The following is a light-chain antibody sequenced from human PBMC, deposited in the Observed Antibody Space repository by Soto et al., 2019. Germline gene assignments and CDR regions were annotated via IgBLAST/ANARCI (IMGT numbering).Light chain of an antibody. CDR1: QSVSSSY. J-gene: IGKJ5*01. Sequence: EIVLKQSPGTLSLSPGEIATLSCRASQSVSSSYLAWYQQKPGQAPRLLIYGASSRATGIPDRFSGSGSGTGFTLTISRMEPEECAVYFCQLYGSAPPITFGQGTRLEIK. CDR3: QLYGSAPPIT. CDR2: GAS. V-gene: IGKV3-20*01.